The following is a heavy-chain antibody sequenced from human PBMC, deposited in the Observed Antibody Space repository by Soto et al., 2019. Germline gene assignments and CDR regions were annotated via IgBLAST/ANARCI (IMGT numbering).Heavy chain of an antibody. Sequence: XGCLRLNCAASGFTFGDYYMSWIRQAPGKGLEWVSYISSSSSYTNYADSVKGRFTISRDNAKNSLYLQMNSLREEDTAVYYCARDSVVVDATPMVRYFDDWGQGTLVTVSS. CDR1: GFTFGDYY. CDR2: ISSSSSYT. J-gene: IGHJ4*02. D-gene: IGHD2-15*01. CDR3: ARDSVVVDATPMVRYFDD. V-gene: IGHV3-11*06.